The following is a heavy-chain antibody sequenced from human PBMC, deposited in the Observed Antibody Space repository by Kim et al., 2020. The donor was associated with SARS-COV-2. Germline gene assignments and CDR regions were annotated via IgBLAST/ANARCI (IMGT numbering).Heavy chain of an antibody. D-gene: IGHD2-21*01. Sequence: SETLSLTCTVSGGSISSYYWSWIRQPPGKGLEWIGYIYYSGSTNYNPSLKSRVTISVDTSKNQFSLNLSSVTAADTAVYYCARRTVWTFDFWGQGTMVTVSS. CDR1: GGSISSYY. V-gene: IGHV4-59*08. CDR2: IYYSGST. CDR3: ARRTVWTFDF. J-gene: IGHJ3*01.